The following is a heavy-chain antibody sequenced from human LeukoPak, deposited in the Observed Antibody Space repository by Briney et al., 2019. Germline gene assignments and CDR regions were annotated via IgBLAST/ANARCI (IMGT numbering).Heavy chain of an antibody. Sequence: GASVKVSCKASGYTFTSYYMHWVRQAPGQGLEWMGIINPSGGSTSYAQKFQGRVTMTRDTSTSTVYMELSSLRSEDTAVYYCARSIVVVPAAFHFDYWGQGTLVTVSS. J-gene: IGHJ4*02. CDR3: ARSIVVVPAAFHFDY. CDR2: INPSGGST. D-gene: IGHD2-2*01. V-gene: IGHV1-46*01. CDR1: GYTFTSYY.